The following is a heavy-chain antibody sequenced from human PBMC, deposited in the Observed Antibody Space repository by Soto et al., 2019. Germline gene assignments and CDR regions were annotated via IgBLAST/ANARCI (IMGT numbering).Heavy chain of an antibody. V-gene: IGHV3-9*01. Sequence: SLRLSCAASGFTFDDYAMHWVRQAPGKCLEWVSGISWNSGSIGYADSVKGRFTISRDNAKNSLYLQMYRLRAEYSAWDYCAKDNSFAAPNYYYGMDVWGQGXTVTVYS. J-gene: IGHJ6*02. CDR3: AKDNSFAAPNYYYGMDV. D-gene: IGHD6-6*01. CDR2: ISWNSGSI. CDR1: GFTFDDYA.